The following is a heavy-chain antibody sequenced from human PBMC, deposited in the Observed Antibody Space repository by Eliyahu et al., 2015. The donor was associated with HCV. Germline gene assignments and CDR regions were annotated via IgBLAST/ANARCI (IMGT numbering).Heavy chain of an antibody. D-gene: IGHD3-3*01. CDR3: ARDRFRDFWSGNAGY. J-gene: IGHJ4*02. V-gene: IGHV1-46*01. CDR2: INPSGGST. Sequence: QVQLVQSGAEVKKPGASVKVSCKASGYTFTSYYMHWVRQAPGQGLEWMGIINPSGGSTSYAQKFQGRVTMTRDTSTSTAYMELSSLRSEDTAVYYCARDRFRDFWSGNAGYWGQGTLVTVSS. CDR1: GYTFTSYY.